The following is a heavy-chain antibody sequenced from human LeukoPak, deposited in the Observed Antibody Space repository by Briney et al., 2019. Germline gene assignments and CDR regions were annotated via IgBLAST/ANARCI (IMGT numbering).Heavy chain of an antibody. Sequence: ASVKVSCKTSGYTFTNFGIGWVRQAPGQGLEWMGWISGGNGNTDYPQTLQDRFTMTTDTSTNTAYMELRNLRSDDTAVYYCARGRKYTSGYRVTELGSGYSDYWGQGTLVTVSS. V-gene: IGHV1-18*01. CDR1: GYTFTNFG. J-gene: IGHJ4*02. D-gene: IGHD5-18*01. CDR2: ISGGNGNT. CDR3: ARGRKYTSGYRVTELGSGYSDY.